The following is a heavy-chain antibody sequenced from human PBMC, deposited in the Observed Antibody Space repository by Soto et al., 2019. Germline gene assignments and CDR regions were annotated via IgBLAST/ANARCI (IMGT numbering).Heavy chain of an antibody. CDR3: ARDHLWAFDY. CDR2: INGRDGAI. V-gene: IGHV3-48*02. Sequence: PGESLKISCAASGFSFSVYSMNWVRQAPGKGLEWVSYINGRDGAINYVDSVKGRFTISIDIAKNSLYLQMNSLRDEDTAVYFCARDHLWAFDYWGQGVLVTVSS. D-gene: IGHD3-3*02. CDR1: GFSFSVYS. J-gene: IGHJ4*02.